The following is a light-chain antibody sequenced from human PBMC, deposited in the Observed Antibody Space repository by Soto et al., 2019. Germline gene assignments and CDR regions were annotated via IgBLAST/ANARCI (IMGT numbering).Light chain of an antibody. CDR3: QQCTNWPAIT. CDR2: AAS. J-gene: IGKJ5*01. Sequence: EIVLTQSPGTLSLSPGERATLSCRASQSVRSDLAWYQQNPGQAPRLLIYAASNRATGIPARFSGSGSGTDFTLSISSLEPEDCAVYYCQQCTNWPAITFGQGTRLEIK. V-gene: IGKV3-11*01. CDR1: QSVRSD.